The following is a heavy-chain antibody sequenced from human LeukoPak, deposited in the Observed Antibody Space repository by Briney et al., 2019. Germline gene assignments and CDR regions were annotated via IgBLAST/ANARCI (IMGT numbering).Heavy chain of an antibody. J-gene: IGHJ5*02. V-gene: IGHV1-69*04. CDR1: GGTFSSYA. CDR2: IIPILGIA. CDR3: AYFILGGIAAPRWFDP. Sequence: GSSVTVSCKASGGTFSSYAISWVRQAPGQGLEWMGRIIPILGIANYAQKFQGRVTITADKSTSTAYMELSSLRSEDTAVYYCAYFILGGIAAPRWFDPWGQGTLVTVSS. D-gene: IGHD6-13*01.